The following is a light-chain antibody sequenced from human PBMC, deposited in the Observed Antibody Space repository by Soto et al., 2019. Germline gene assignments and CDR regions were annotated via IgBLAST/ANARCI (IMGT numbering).Light chain of an antibody. V-gene: IGLV2-8*01. J-gene: IGLJ2*01. CDR1: SSDVGNYNY. Sequence: QSALTQPPSASGSPGQSVTISCTGTSSDVGNYNYVSWYQQHPGKAPKLMIYEATKRTSGVPDRFSGSKSGNTASLTVSGLQAEDAAEYYCTSYAAGKNVVFGGGTKLTVL. CDR2: EAT. CDR3: TSYAAGKNVV.